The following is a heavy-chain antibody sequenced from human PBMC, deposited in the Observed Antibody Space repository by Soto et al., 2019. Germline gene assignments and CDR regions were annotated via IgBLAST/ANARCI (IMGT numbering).Heavy chain of an antibody. D-gene: IGHD2-15*01. J-gene: IGHJ4*02. CDR2: INPSGGST. CDR1: GYTFTSYY. V-gene: IGHV1-46*03. Sequence: GASVKVSCKASGYTFTSYYMHWVRQAPGQGLEWMGIINPSGGSTSYAQKFQGRVTMTRDTSTSTVYMELSSLRSEDTAVYYCARDSGPQYCSGGSCYSNYFDYWGQGTLVTVSS. CDR3: ARDSGPQYCSGGSCYSNYFDY.